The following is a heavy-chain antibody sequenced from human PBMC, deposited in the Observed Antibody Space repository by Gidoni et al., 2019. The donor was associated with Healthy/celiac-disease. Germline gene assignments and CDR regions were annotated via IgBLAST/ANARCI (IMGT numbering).Heavy chain of an antibody. CDR2: INHSGST. Sequence: QVQLQQWGAGLLKPSETLSLTCAVDGGSFSGYYWRCIRQPPGKGLEWIGEINHSGSTNYTPSLKSRVTISVDTSKNQFSLKLSSVTAADTAVYYCARGLGYCSSTSCPGPWPTTRTGRYNWFDTWGQGTLVTVSS. J-gene: IGHJ5*02. D-gene: IGHD2-2*01. CDR1: GGSFSGYY. CDR3: ARGLGYCSSTSCPGPWPTTRTGRYNWFDT. V-gene: IGHV4-34*01.